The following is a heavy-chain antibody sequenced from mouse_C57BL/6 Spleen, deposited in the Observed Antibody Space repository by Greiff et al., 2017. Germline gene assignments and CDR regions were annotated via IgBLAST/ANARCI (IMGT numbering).Heavy chain of an antibody. CDR3: ARRGSTVNYAMDY. Sequence: EVQLVESGPELVKPGASVKISCKASGYSFTDYNMNWVKQSNGKSLEWIGVINPNYGSTRYNQKFKGKATLTVDQSSSTAYMQLNSLTSADSAVYYCARRGSTVNYAMDYWGQGTSVTVSS. V-gene: IGHV1-39*01. CDR1: GYSFTDYN. CDR2: INPNYGST. D-gene: IGHD1-1*01. J-gene: IGHJ4*01.